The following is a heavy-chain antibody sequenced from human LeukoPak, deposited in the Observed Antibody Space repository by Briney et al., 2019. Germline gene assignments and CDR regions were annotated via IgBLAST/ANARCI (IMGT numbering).Heavy chain of an antibody. CDR2: IYPGDSDT. V-gene: IGHV5-51*01. Sequence: GESLKISCKGSGYSFTSYWIGWVRQMPGKGLEWMGIIYPGDSDTRYSPSFQGQVTISADKSISTAYLQWSSLKASDTAMYYCARITITIFGTVNWFDPWGQGTLVTVSS. J-gene: IGHJ5*02. CDR3: ARITITIFGTVNWFDP. CDR1: GYSFTSYW. D-gene: IGHD3-3*01.